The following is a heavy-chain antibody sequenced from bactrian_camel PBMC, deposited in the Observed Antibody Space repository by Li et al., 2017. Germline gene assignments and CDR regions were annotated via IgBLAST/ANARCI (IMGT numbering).Heavy chain of an antibody. J-gene: IGHJ4*01. CDR1: GFLLSVYD. D-gene: IGHD1*01. Sequence: VQLVESGGGLVQPGGSLRLSCAASGFLLSVYDMSWVMNWVRQAPGKGLEWVSSIYTGDGSTISADSVKGRLTISKGNTMNTAYLQMDSLKSEDTAQYYCVALAWGFNYWGQGTQVTVS. V-gene: IGHV3S10*01. CDR3: VALAWGFNY. CDR2: IYTGDGST.